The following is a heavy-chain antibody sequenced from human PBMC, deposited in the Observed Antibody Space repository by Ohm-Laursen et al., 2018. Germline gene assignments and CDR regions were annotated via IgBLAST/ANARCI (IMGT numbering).Heavy chain of an antibody. CDR2: ISSSGSTI. Sequence: SLRLSCAAFGFTFSDYYMSWIRQAPGKGLEWVSYISSSGSTIYYADSVKGRFTISRDNAKNSLYLQMNSLRAEDTAVYYCASLKPPLYYYGMDVWGQGTTVTVSS. CDR1: GFTFSDYY. CDR3: ASLKPPLYYYGMDV. J-gene: IGHJ6*02. V-gene: IGHV3-11*01.